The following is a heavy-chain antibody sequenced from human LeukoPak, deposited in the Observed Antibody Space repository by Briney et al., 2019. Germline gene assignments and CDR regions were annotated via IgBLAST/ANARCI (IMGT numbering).Heavy chain of an antibody. Sequence: GASVKVSCKASGYTFAAYYIHRVRQAPGQGLEWMGWINSNSSDTNYAQTFEGRVTMTRDTSISTAFMELSSLRSDDTAMYYCARVSSSWADYWGQGALVTVSS. D-gene: IGHD6-13*01. J-gene: IGHJ4*02. CDR2: INSNSSDT. CDR1: GYTFAAYY. V-gene: IGHV1-2*02. CDR3: ARVSSSWADY.